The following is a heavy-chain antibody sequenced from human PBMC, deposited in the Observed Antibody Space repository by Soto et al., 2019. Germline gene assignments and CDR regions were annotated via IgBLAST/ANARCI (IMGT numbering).Heavy chain of an antibody. CDR1: GYTFTSYG. J-gene: IGHJ6*02. D-gene: IGHD2-15*01. V-gene: IGHV1-18*04. CDR3: ARFSGGSYNTYYFYYGMDV. CDR2: ISAYNGNT. Sequence: QVQLVQSGAEVKKPGASVKVSCKASGYTFTSYGISWVRQAPGQGLDWMGWISAYNGNTKYALDLQGRVTMTTDTSTSTAYMELRSLRSDDTAMYYCARFSGGSYNTYYFYYGMDVWGQGTTVTVSS.